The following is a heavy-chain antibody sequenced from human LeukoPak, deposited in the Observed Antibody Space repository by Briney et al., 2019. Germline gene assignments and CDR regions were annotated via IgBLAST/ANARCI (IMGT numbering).Heavy chain of an antibody. CDR2: IYSRGGT. CDR3: ARDPPGIAASGTYY. V-gene: IGHV3-53*01. J-gene: IGHJ4*02. Sequence: GGSLRLSCAVSGFSVSNNYMNWVRQAPGKGLEWVSLIYSRGGTSYADSVKGRFTISRDSSKNTLFLQMNSLRVEDTVVYYCARDPPGIAASGTYYWGQGTLVTVSS. CDR1: GFSVSNNY. D-gene: IGHD6-13*01.